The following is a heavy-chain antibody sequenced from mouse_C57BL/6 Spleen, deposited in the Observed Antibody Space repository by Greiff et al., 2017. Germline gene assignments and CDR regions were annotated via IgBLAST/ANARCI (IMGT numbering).Heavy chain of an antibody. V-gene: IGHV1-82*01. J-gene: IGHJ4*01. CDR1: GYAFSSSW. D-gene: IGHD2-4*01. Sequence: VQLQQSGPELVKPGASVKISCKASGYAFSSSWMNWVKQRPGKGLEWIGRIYPGDGDTNYNGKFQGKATLTADKSSSTAYMQLSSLTSEDSAVYFCARWGLPSMDYWGQGTSVTVSS. CDR3: ARWGLPSMDY. CDR2: IYPGDGDT.